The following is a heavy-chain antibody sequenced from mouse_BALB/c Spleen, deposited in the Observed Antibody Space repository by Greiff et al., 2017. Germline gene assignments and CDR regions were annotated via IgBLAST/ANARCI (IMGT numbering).Heavy chain of an antibody. CDR2: IWSGGST. V-gene: IGHV2-2*02. D-gene: IGHD2-3*01. Sequence: VKLQESGPGLVQPSQSLSITCTVSGFSLTSYGVHWVRQSPGKGLEWLGVIWSGGSTDYNAAFISRLSISKDNSKSQVFFKMNSLQANDTAIYYCASPVDGYDAMDYWGQGTSVTVSS. J-gene: IGHJ4*01. CDR1: GFSLTSYG. CDR3: ASPVDGYDAMDY.